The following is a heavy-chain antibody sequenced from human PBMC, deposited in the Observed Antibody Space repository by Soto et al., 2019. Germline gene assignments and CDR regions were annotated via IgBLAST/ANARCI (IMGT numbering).Heavy chain of an antibody. V-gene: IGHV3-23*01. D-gene: IGHD2-15*01. CDR3: AKDQGVVVVVAATEDGDYFDY. J-gene: IGHJ4*02. Sequence: EVQLLESGGGLVQPGGSLRLSCAASGFTFSSYAMSWVRQAPGKGLKWVSAISGSGGSTYYADSVKGRFTISRDNSKNTLYLQMNSLRAEDTAVYYCAKDQGVVVVVAATEDGDYFDYWGQGTLVTVSS. CDR1: GFTFSSYA. CDR2: ISGSGGST.